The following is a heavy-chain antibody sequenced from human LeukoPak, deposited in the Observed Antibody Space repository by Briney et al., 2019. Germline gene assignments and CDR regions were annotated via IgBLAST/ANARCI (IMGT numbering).Heavy chain of an antibody. CDR2: ISWDSRTI. J-gene: IGHJ3*02. CDR1: GFTFGDYA. CDR3: AKASTSYGYKDDAFDI. Sequence: SLKISCAASGFTFGDYAMNWGRQAPGKGLEWVSGISWDSRTINYADSVRGRFTISRDNAKSSLYLQMNSLRPEDTALYYCAKASTSYGYKDDAFDIWGQGTMVTVSS. D-gene: IGHD3-16*01. V-gene: IGHV3-9*01.